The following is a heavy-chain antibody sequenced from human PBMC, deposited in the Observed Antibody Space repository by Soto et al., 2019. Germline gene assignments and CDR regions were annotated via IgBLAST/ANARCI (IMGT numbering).Heavy chain of an antibody. V-gene: IGHV3-11*05. J-gene: IGHJ6*02. CDR2: ISSSSSYT. Sequence: GGSLRLSCAASGFTFSDYYMSWIRQAPGKGLERVSYISSSSSYTNYADSVKGRFTISRDNAKNSLYLQMNSLRAEDTAVYYCARDTLDYGGNSGAYYGMDVWGQGTTVTVSS. D-gene: IGHD4-17*01. CDR3: ARDTLDYGGNSGAYYGMDV. CDR1: GFTFSDYY.